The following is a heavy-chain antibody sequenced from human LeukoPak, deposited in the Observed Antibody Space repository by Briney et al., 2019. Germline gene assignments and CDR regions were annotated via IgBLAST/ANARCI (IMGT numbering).Heavy chain of an antibody. CDR1: GYTFTGYY. D-gene: IGHD3-10*01. V-gene: IGHV1-2*04. CDR2: INPNSGGT. Sequence: AASVKVSCKASGYTFTGYYMHWVRQAPGQGLEWMGWINPNSGGTNYAQKFQGWVTMTRDTSISTAYMELSRLRSDDTAVYYCARGGALYGSGSYYDAFDIWGQGTMVTVSS. J-gene: IGHJ3*02. CDR3: ARGGALYGSGSYYDAFDI.